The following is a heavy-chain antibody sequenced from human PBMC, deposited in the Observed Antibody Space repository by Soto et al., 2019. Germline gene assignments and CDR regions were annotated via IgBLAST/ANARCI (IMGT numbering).Heavy chain of an antibody. CDR1: GFAFSGHT. J-gene: IGHJ6*02. CDR2: IGNTLDTI. V-gene: IGHV3-48*02. Sequence: EVQLVESGGVLVQPGGSLRLSCAASGFAFSGHTMHWVRQAPGKGLEWVAYIGNTLDTIYYADSVKGRFIISIDDAMKSVFLHMSSLRDDYTAVYYCARGDCSGGSCYGIDVLVRGTTVTVSS. CDR3: ARGDCSGGSCYGIDV. D-gene: IGHD2-15*01.